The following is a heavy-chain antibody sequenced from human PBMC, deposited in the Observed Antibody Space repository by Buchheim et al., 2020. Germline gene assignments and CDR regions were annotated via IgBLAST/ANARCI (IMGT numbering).Heavy chain of an antibody. D-gene: IGHD2-15*01. Sequence: QVQLVQSGAEVKKPGASVKVSCKASGYTFTGYYMHWVRQAPGQGLEWMGWMNPNSGNTGYAQKFQGRVTMTRNTSISTAYMELSSLRSEDTAVYYCATQYCSGGSCYDTYYYYGMDVWGQGTT. V-gene: IGHV1-8*02. J-gene: IGHJ6*02. CDR1: GYTFTGYY. CDR3: ATQYCSGGSCYDTYYYYGMDV. CDR2: MNPNSGNT.